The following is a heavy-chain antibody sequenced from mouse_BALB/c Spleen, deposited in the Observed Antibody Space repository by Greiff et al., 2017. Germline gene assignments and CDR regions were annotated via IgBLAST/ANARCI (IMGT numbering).Heavy chain of an antibody. D-gene: IGHD2-4*01. CDR3: AIYYEGFAY. V-gene: IGHV5-9-4*01. Sequence: EVMLVESGGGLVKPGGSLKLSCAASGFTFSSYAMSWVRQSPEKRLEWVAEISSGGSYTYYPDTVTGRFTISRDNAKNTLYLEMSSLRSEDTAMYYCAIYYEGFAYWGQGTLVTVSA. CDR2: ISSGGSYT. CDR1: GFTFSSYA. J-gene: IGHJ3*01.